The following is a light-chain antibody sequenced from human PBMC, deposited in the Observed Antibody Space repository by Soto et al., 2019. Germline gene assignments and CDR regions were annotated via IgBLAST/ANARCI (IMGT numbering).Light chain of an antibody. J-gene: IGKJ1*01. V-gene: IGKV3-20*01. CDR3: QHYGSSRT. CDR2: GAS. CDR1: QTVSSY. Sequence: EIVLTQSPGTLSLSPGERATLSCRASQTVSSYLAWYQQKPGQAPRLLIYGASSRATGIPERFSGSGSGTDFTLTISRLESDDFAVYYCQHYGSSRTFGQGTKVDIK.